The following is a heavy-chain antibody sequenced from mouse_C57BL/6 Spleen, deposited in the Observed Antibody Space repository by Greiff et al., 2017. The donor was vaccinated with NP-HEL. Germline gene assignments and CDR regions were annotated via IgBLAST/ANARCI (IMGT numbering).Heavy chain of an antibody. D-gene: IGHD1-1*01. CDR2: ISDGGSYT. V-gene: IGHV5-4*01. J-gene: IGHJ1*03. CDR3: ARDYYGSSYWYFDV. CDR1: GFPFSSYA. Sequence: EVKLVESGGGLVKPGGSLNLSCPASGFPFSSYAMSWVRQTPEKRLEWVATISDGGSYTSYPDNVKGRFTISRDNAKNNLYLQMSHLKSEDTAMYYCARDYYGSSYWYFDVWGTGTTVTVSS.